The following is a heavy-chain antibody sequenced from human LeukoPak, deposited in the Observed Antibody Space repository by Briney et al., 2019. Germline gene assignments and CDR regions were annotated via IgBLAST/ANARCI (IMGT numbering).Heavy chain of an antibody. CDR3: ASRRRAVAGFWYFDY. CDR1: GYSFTSYW. CDR2: SYPGDSDT. V-gene: IGHV5-51*01. D-gene: IGHD6-19*01. J-gene: IGHJ4*02. Sequence: GESLKTSCKGSGYSFTSYWIGWVRQMPGKGLEGMGISYPGDSDTRSSPSFQAQVTISAAMSLSTAYLQWSSLKASDTAMYYCASRRRAVAGFWYFDYWGQGTLVTVSS.